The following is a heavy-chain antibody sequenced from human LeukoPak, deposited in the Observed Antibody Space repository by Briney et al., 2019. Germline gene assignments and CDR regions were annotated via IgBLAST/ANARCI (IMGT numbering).Heavy chain of an antibody. J-gene: IGHJ6*02. D-gene: IGHD3-10*01. CDR3: ARGTYYGSGSYYNLPMVFGMDV. CDR1: GYTFTSYG. Sequence: GASVKVSCKASGYTFTSYGISWVRQAPGRGLEWMGWISAYNGNTNYAQKLQGRVTMTTDTSTSTAYMELRSLRSDDTAVYYCARGTYYGSGSYYNLPMVFGMDVWGQGTTVTVSS. V-gene: IGHV1-18*01. CDR2: ISAYNGNT.